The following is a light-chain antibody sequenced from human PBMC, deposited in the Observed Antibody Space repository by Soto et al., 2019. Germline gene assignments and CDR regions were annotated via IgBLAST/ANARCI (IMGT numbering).Light chain of an antibody. CDR2: KIS. J-gene: IGKJ4*01. Sequence: DIVMTQTPLSSPVTLGQPASISCRSSQSLVHSDGKNYSSWLQQRPGKPPRLLIYKISNLFSGVPDRFTGSGAGTDFTLKISRVEAEDVGTYYCMQATKFPCTFGGGTKVEIK. CDR1: QSLVHSDGKNY. CDR3: MQATKFPCT. V-gene: IGKV2-24*01.